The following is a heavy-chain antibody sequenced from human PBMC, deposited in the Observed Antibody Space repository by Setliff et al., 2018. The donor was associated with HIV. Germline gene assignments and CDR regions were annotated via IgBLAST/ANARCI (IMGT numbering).Heavy chain of an antibody. J-gene: IGHJ6*02. CDR1: GYTFTFYS. CDR3: ARNFGLSPSGEYYYYYGMDI. V-gene: IGHV1-3*01. Sequence: GASVKVSCKASGYTFTFYSMHWVRQAPGQRLEWMGWINAGNGNTKYSQKFQGRVTITRDTSASTAYMELSSLRSDDTAVYYCARNFGLSPSGEYYYYYGMDIWGQGTTVTVSS. CDR2: INAGNGNT. D-gene: IGHD3-16*01.